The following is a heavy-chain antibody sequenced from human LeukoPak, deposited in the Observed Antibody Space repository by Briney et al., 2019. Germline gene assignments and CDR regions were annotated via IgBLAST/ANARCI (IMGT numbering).Heavy chain of an antibody. V-gene: IGHV3-23*01. CDR2: ISASGVTT. CDR1: GLTFSSFG. J-gene: IGHJ5*02. Sequence: SGGSLRLSCAVSGLTFSSFGMSWVRQSPGKGLEWVSSISASGVTTYYADSVKGRFTISRDNSKSTLYLQMNSLRAEDTAVYYCAKDRRGYCSSTSCPKRGWFDPWGQGTLVTVSS. CDR3: AKDRRGYCSSTSCPKRGWFDP. D-gene: IGHD2-2*01.